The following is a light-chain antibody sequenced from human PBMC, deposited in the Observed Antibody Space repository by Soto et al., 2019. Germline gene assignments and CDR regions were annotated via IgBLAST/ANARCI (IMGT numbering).Light chain of an antibody. V-gene: IGKV3-20*01. CDR3: LQYASSPLT. Sequence: EIVLTQSPGTLSLSPGEGATLSCRASQSVAKNFLAWYQHKPGQDPRVLISGASNRAPAIPDRFSGSGSGTDFTLTISTLEPEDFAVYFCLQYASSPLTFGGGAKVEI. CDR2: GAS. CDR1: QSVAKNF. J-gene: IGKJ4*01.